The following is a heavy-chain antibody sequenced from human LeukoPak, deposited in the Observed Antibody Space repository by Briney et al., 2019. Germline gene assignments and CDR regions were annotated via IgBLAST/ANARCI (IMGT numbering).Heavy chain of an antibody. D-gene: IGHD1-26*01. CDR2: IIPMFGIT. V-gene: IGHV1-69*13. J-gene: IGHJ6*03. CDR3: GRSAVAPGASLLLHYYMDV. Sequence: SVKVSCKASGGTFSSYAISWVRQAPGQGLEWMGGIIPMFGITHYAQKFQGRVTITADESTSTAYMELTSLRSDETAIYYCGRSAVAPGASLLLHYYMDVWGKGTMVTISS. CDR1: GGTFSSYA.